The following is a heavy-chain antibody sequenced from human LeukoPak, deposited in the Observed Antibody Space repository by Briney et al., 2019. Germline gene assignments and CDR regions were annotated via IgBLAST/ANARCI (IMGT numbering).Heavy chain of an antibody. CDR2: IYPGDSDT. Sequence: HGESLRISCKGSGYSFDSYWIGWVRQMPGKGLEWMGIIYPGDSDTRYSPSFQGQVTISADKSISTAYLQWSSLKAADTAIYYCARRRDGYPGHFDYWGQGTLVTVSS. V-gene: IGHV5-51*01. D-gene: IGHD5-24*01. J-gene: IGHJ4*02. CDR3: ARRRDGYPGHFDY. CDR1: GYSFDSYW.